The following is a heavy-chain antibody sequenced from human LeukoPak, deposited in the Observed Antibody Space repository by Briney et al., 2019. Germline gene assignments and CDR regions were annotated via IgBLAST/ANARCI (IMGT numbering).Heavy chain of an antibody. V-gene: IGHV3-7*03. CDR3: ARGGGLDV. D-gene: IGHD3-16*01. J-gene: IGHJ6*02. CDR2: INHNGNVN. CDR1: GFTFSSYW. Sequence: GGSLRLSCAASGFTFSSYWMNWARQAPGKGLEWVASINHNGNVNYYVDSVKGRFTISRDNAKNSLYLQISNLRAEDTAVYFRARGGGLDVWGQGATVTVSS.